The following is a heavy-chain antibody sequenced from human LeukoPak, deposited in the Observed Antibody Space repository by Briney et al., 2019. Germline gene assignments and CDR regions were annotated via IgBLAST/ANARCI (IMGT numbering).Heavy chain of an antibody. CDR3: ARYCTNCVCSRGASIDV. CDR1: VFILSNYH. V-gene: IGHV3-11*06. J-gene: IGHJ3*01. CDR2: ISSSSSYT. D-gene: IGHD2-8*01. Sequence: KPGGSLRLSCGASVFILSNYHIRCHRQAPGKGLEWVSYISSSSSYTNYADSVKGRFTISRDNAKNSLYLQMNSLRAEDTAVYYCARYCTNCVCSRGASIDVWGQGTMVTVSS.